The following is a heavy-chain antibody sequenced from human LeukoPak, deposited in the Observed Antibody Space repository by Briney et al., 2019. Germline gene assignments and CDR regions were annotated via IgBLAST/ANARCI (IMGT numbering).Heavy chain of an antibody. CDR3: ARGGWSWGAFDI. J-gene: IGHJ3*02. V-gene: IGHV4-34*01. CDR2: INHSGST. Sequence: SETLSLTCAVYGGSFSGYYWSWIRQPPGKGLEWIGEINHSGSTNYNPSLKSRVTISVDTSKNQFSLKLSSVTAADTAVYYCARGGWSWGAFDIWGQGTMVTVSS. D-gene: IGHD2-15*01. CDR1: GGSFSGYY.